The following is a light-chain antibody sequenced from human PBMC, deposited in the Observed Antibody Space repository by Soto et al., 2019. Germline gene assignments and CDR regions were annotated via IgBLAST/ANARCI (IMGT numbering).Light chain of an antibody. CDR2: DND. Sequence: QSALTQPASVSGSPGQSITISCTGTSSDVGAYDYVSWYQQLPGTAPKLLTYDNDKRPSGIPDRFSGSKSGTSATLAITGLQTGDEADYYCGTWDSSLSAGVFGGGTKLTVL. CDR3: GTWDSSLSAGV. J-gene: IGLJ2*01. V-gene: IGLV1-51*01. CDR1: SSDVGAYDY.